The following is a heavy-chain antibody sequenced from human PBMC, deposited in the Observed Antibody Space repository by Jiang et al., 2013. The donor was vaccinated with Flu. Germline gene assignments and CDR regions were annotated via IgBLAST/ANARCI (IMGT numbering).Heavy chain of an antibody. J-gene: IGHJ4*02. V-gene: IGHV5-51*01. CDR2: INLRDSDS. CDR3: VRRRVTWRV. CDR1: CQLDQQL. Sequence: GAEVKKPGESLKISWCGFSCQLDQQLDRLGAPEAREGLEWMGIINLRDSDSRYSPSFQGQVTISADKATTTAFLQWGSLKTSDTAIYYCVRRRVTWRVWGQGTLVTVS.